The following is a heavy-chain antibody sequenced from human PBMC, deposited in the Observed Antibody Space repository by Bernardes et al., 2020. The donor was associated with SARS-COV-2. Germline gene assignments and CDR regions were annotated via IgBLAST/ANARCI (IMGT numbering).Heavy chain of an antibody. V-gene: IGHV2-5*02. CDR3: AHRREGLITMGDFDY. J-gene: IGHJ4*02. CDR1: GFSLSTSGVG. CDR2: TYGDDDK. Sequence: SGPTLVKPTQTLTLTCTFSGFSLSTSGVGVGWIRQPPGKALEWLALTYGDDDKRYSPSLKSRLTITKDTSKNQVVLTMTNMDPVDTATYYCAHRREGLITMGDFDYWGQGTLVTVSS. D-gene: IGHD3-16*01.